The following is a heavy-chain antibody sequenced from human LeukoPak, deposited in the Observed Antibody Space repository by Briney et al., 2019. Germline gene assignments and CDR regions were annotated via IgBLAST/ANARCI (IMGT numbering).Heavy chain of an antibody. CDR3: ARARRYYYDSSGYVRGNWFDP. Sequence: SETLSLTCAVYGGSFSGYYWSWIRQPPGKGLEWIGVINHSGSTNYNPSLKSRVTISVDTSKNQFSLKLSSVTAADTAVYYCARARRYYYDSSGYVRGNWFDPWGQGTLVTVSS. CDR1: GGSFSGYY. D-gene: IGHD3-22*01. J-gene: IGHJ5*02. V-gene: IGHV4-34*01. CDR2: INHSGST.